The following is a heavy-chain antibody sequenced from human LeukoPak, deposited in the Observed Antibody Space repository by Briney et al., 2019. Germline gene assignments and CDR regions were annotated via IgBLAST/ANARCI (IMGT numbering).Heavy chain of an antibody. CDR1: GYTLTELS. V-gene: IGHV1-24*01. Sequence: ASVKVSCKVSGYTLTELSMHRVRQAPGKGLEWMGGFDPEDGETIYAQKFQGRVTMTEDTSTDTAYMELSSLRSEDTAVYYCATPGGIVGATTDYFDYWGQGTLVTVSS. CDR2: FDPEDGET. J-gene: IGHJ4*02. D-gene: IGHD1-26*01. CDR3: ATPGGIVGATTDYFDY.